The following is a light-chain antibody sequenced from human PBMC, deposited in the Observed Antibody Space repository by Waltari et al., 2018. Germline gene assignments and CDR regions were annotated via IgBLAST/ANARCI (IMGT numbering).Light chain of an antibody. J-gene: IGLJ3*02. V-gene: IGLV10-54*04. Sequence: QAGLTQPPSVSKGLGQTATLPCTGNINNIGNQGADWLQQHQGPPPKLLSYRTDDRPSGISERFAAFRSGNTASLMISGLQPEDEGDYYCLAWDSSLTVWMFGGGTKLTVL. CDR3: LAWDSSLTVWM. CDR1: INNIGNQG. CDR2: RTD.